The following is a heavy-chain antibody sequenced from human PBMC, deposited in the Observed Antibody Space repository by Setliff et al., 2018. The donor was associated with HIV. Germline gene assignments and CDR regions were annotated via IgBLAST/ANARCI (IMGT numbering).Heavy chain of an antibody. CDR2: IYSSGST. CDR3: ARAYFGSGIYY. J-gene: IGHJ4*02. Sequence: SETLSLTCTVSGGSISSYYWSWIRQPPGKGLEWLGHIYSSGSTNYNTSLKRRVTISVDTSKNQFSLKLYSVTAADTAVYYCARAYFGSGIYYWGQGTLVTVSS. CDR1: GGSISSYY. D-gene: IGHD3-10*01. V-gene: IGHV4-4*09.